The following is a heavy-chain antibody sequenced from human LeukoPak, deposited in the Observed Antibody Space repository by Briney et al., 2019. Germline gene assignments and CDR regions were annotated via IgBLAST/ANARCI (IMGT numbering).Heavy chain of an antibody. D-gene: IGHD4-11*01. V-gene: IGHV3-7*01. Sequence: PGGSLRLSCAASGFTFSSYWMSWVRQAPGKGLEWVANIKQDGSEKYYVDSVKGRFTISRDNAKNSLYLQMNGPRAEDTAVYYCARRMTTVTAYFDYWGQGTLVTVSS. CDR2: IKQDGSEK. CDR1: GFTFSSYW. CDR3: ARRMTTVTAYFDY. J-gene: IGHJ4*02.